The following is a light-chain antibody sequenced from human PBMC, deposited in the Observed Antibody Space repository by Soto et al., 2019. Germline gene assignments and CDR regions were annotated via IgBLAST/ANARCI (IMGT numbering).Light chain of an antibody. CDR3: CSYAGSSTFVV. Sequence: QSALTQPASVSGSPGQSITISCTGTSSDVGRYNLISWYQQHPGKAPNLMIYNGSKRPSGVSNRFSCSKSGNTASLTISGIQAEDEADYYYCSYAGSSTFVVFGGGTKLTVL. J-gene: IGLJ2*01. CDR2: NGS. CDR1: SSDVGRYNL. V-gene: IGLV2-23*03.